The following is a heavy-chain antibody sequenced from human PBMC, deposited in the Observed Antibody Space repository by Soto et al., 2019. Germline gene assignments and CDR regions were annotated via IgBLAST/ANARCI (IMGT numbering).Heavy chain of an antibody. V-gene: IGHV3-15*07. CDR3: TTDPLDGGGYSYGPRLYYYYGMDV. CDR1: GFTFSNAW. CDR2: IKSKTDGGTT. Sequence: GGSLRLSCAASGFTFSNAWMNWVRQAPGKGLEWVGRIKSKTDGGTTDYAAPVKGRFTISRDDSKNTLYLQMNSLKTEDTAVYYCTTDPLDGGGYSYGPRLYYYYGMDVWGQGTTVTVSS. D-gene: IGHD5-18*01. J-gene: IGHJ6*02.